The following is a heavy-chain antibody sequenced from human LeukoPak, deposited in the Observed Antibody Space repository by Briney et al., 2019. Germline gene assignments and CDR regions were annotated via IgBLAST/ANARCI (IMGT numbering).Heavy chain of an antibody. CDR2: VYYTGAS. CDR3: ARGAPPQN. J-gene: IGHJ4*02. CDR1: GGSISSSSYY. Sequence: SETLSLACTVSGGSISSSSYYWGWIRQPPGKGLEWIGSVYYTGASYYNPSLKSRVTISIDTSKNHFSLNLTSVTAADTAVYYCARGAPPQNWGQGALVTVSS. V-gene: IGHV4-39*07.